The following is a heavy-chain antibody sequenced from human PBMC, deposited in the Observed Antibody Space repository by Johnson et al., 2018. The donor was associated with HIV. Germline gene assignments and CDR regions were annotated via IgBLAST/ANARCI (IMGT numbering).Heavy chain of an antibody. V-gene: IGHV3-23*04. CDR2: ISGSGGST. CDR1: GFTFSSYA. J-gene: IGHJ3*01. D-gene: IGHD6-13*01. CDR3: AKDFGSSSWHAFAV. Sequence: VQLVESGGGVVQPGGSLRLSCAASGFTFSSYAMSWVRQAPGKGLEWVSAISGSGGSTYHADSVNGRFTISRYHSKNTLYLPMNNLRAEDTSVYYCAKDFGSSSWHAFAVWGLGPMFNVSS.